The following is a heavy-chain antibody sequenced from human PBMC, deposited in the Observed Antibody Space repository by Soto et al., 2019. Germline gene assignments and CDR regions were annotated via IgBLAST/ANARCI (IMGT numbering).Heavy chain of an antibody. CDR1: GGPFSGYY. V-gene: IGHV4-34*01. J-gene: IGHJ4*02. CDR2: INHSGST. Sequence: QVQLQQWGAGLLKPSETLSLTCAVYGGPFSGYYWTWIRQPPGTGLEWIGEINHSGSTNYNPSLKSRVTISVDTSKNPFSLKLTSVTAADTAVYYCARDKITGLFDYWGQGTLVTVSS. CDR3: ARDKITGLFDY. D-gene: IGHD2-8*02.